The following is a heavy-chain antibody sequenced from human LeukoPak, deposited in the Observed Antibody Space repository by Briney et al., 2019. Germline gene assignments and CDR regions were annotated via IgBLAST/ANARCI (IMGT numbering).Heavy chain of an antibody. CDR3: ARGDLGSIINCYLRPMDV. Sequence: PSETLSLTCTVSGGSISDYYWNWIRQPPGKGLEWIGYIYYSGSTTYNPSLKSRVTMSVDTAKNQFSLKLRSVTAADTAVYYCARGDLGSIINCYLRPMDVWGKGTTVAVSS. D-gene: IGHD2-2*01. V-gene: IGHV4-59*01. J-gene: IGHJ6*03. CDR2: IYYSGST. CDR1: GGSISDYY.